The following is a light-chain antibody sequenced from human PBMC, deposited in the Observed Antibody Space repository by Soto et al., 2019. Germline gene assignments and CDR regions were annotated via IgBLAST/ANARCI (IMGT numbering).Light chain of an antibody. Sequence: EIVLTQSPGTLSLSPGERATLSCRASQSVSSSYLAWYQQKPGQAPRLLIYGASSRATGIPDRFSGSGSGTDLTLTISRLEPEDFAVYYCQQYGSSPVVTFGGGTKVEIK. CDR2: GAS. CDR1: QSVSSSY. V-gene: IGKV3-20*01. CDR3: QQYGSSPVVT. J-gene: IGKJ4*01.